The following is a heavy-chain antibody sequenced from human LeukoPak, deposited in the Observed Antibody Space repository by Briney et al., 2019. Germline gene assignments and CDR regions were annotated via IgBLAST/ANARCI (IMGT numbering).Heavy chain of an antibody. CDR2: IFTTGIT. V-gene: IGHV4-4*07. Sequence: PSDTLSLTCTVSGGSMRNSYWSWIGQRAGKGLEGVGRIFTTGITNYNPSLKSRVTMSIDTSKNHFSLKMTSVTAADTAVYYCARDGVPLTNLVARPFHPWGQGTLVTVSS. D-gene: IGHD1-14*01. CDR1: GGSMRNSY. CDR3: ARDGVPLTNLVARPFHP. J-gene: IGHJ1*01.